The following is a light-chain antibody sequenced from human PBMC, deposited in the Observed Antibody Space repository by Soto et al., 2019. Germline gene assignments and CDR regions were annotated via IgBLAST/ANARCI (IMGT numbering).Light chain of an antibody. CDR2: GAS. V-gene: IGKV3-15*01. Sequence: EIVMTQSPATLSVSPGERATLSCRASQSVSSNLAWYQQKPGQAPRLLIYGASTRATGIPARCSSSGSGTEFTLTISSLQSEDFAVYYCQQYNNWPRGTFGQGTKLEIK. CDR3: QQYNNWPRGT. CDR1: QSVSSN. J-gene: IGKJ2*02.